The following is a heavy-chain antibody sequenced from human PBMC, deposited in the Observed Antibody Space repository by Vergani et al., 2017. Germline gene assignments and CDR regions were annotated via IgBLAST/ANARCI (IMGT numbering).Heavy chain of an antibody. CDR3: ASSSGWYRAEDFQH. D-gene: IGHD6-19*01. Sequence: QVQLVESGGGVVQPGRSLRLSCAASGFTFSSYGMHWVRQAPGKGLEWVAVIWYDGSNKYYADSVKGRFTISRDNSKNTLYLQMNSLRAEDTAVYYCASSSGWYRAEDFQHWGQGTLVTVSS. CDR2: IWYDGSNK. V-gene: IGHV3-33*01. CDR1: GFTFSSYG. J-gene: IGHJ1*01.